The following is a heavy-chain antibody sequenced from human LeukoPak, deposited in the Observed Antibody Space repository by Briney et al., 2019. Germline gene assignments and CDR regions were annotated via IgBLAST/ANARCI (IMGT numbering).Heavy chain of an antibody. CDR2: ISYDGSNK. D-gene: IGHD4-23*01. CDR1: GFTFSSYG. J-gene: IGHJ3*02. CDR3: ARGFSEDYGGNYHDAFDI. Sequence: GGSLRLSCAASGFTFSSYGMHWVRQAPGKGLEWVAVISYDGSNKYYADSVKGRFTISRDNSKNTLYLQMNSLRAEDMAVYYCARGFSEDYGGNYHDAFDIWGQGTMVTVSS. V-gene: IGHV3-30*03.